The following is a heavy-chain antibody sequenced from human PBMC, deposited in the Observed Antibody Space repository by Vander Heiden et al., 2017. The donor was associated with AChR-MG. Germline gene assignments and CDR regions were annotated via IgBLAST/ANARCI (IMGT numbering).Heavy chain of an antibody. CDR2: IYYSGST. V-gene: IGHV4-59*11. Sequence: QVQLQESGPGLVKPSETLSLTCTVSGGSISSHYWRWIRQPPGKGLEWIGDIYYSGSTNYNPSLKSRVTISIDTSKNQFSLKLSSVTAADTAVYYCAGRQYDFLTGYYAFDIWGQGTMVTVSS. CDR3: AGRQYDFLTGYYAFDI. J-gene: IGHJ3*02. CDR1: GGSISSHY. D-gene: IGHD3-9*01.